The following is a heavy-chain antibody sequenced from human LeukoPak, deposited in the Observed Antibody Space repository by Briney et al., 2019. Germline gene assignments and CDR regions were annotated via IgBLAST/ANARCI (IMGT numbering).Heavy chain of an antibody. CDR3: VRESAYDSGWVTRWFDP. CDR1: GGSISSYY. J-gene: IGHJ5*02. D-gene: IGHD6-19*01. V-gene: IGHV4-59*12. Sequence: PSETLSLTCTVPGGSISSYYWSWIRQPPGKGLEWIGYIYYSGSTNYNPSLKSRVTISVDTSKNQFSLQLNSVTPEDTAVYYCVRESAYDSGWVTRWFDPWGQGTLVTVSS. CDR2: IYYSGST.